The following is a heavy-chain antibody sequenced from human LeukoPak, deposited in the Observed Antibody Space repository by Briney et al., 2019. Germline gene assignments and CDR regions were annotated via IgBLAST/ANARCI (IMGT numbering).Heavy chain of an antibody. CDR3: ARDSSSWAFDY. D-gene: IGHD6-13*01. Sequence: GGSLRLSCAASGFTFSSYSMNWVRQAPGKGLEWVSSISSSSSYIYYADSVKGRFTISRDNAKNSLHLQMNSLRAEDTAVYYCARDSSSWAFDYWGQGTLVTVSS. CDR2: ISSSSSYI. CDR1: GFTFSSYS. V-gene: IGHV3-21*01. J-gene: IGHJ4*02.